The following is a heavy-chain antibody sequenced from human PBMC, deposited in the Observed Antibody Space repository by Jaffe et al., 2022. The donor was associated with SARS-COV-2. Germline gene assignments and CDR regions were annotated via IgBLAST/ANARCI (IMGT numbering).Heavy chain of an antibody. CDR3: ARDVAAGSSGYWYFDL. CDR1: GFTFSSYA. V-gene: IGHV3-64*01. Sequence: EVQLVESGGGLVQPGGSLRLSCAASGFTFSSYAMHWVRQAPGKGLEYVSAISSNGGSTYYANSVKGRFTISRDNSKNTLYLQMGSLRAEDMAVYYCARDVAAGSSGYWYFDLWGRGTLVTVSS. D-gene: IGHD1-26*01. J-gene: IGHJ2*01. CDR2: ISSNGGST.